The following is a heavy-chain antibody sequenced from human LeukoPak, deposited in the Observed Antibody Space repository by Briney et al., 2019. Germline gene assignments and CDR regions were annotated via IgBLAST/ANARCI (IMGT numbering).Heavy chain of an antibody. V-gene: IGHV3-48*01. D-gene: IGHD6-13*01. CDR2: ISSSSSTT. J-gene: IGHJ4*02. Sequence: PGGSLRLSCAASGFTFSSYSMNWVRQAPGKGLEWVSYISSSSSTTYYADSVKGRFTISRDNAKNSLYLQMNSLRAEDTAVYYCARLSFKTNRAAEAQFDYWGQGTLVTVSS. CDR1: GFTFSSYS. CDR3: ARLSFKTNRAAEAQFDY.